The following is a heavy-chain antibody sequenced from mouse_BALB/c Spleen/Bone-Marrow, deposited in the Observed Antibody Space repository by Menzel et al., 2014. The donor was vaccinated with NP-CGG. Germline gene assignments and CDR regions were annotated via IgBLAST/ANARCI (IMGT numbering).Heavy chain of an antibody. D-gene: IGHD4-1*01. CDR3: AREGKLGRDYFDY. CDR1: GYTFXSSW. V-gene: IGHV1-7*01. CDR2: INPSTAYA. J-gene: IGHJ2*01. Sequence: VQLQQSGAELAKPGASVKMSCKASGYTFXSSWMHWIQQRPGQGLEWIGYINPSTAYAEYNQKFKDKATLTADKSSSTAYMQLSSLTSEDSAVYYCAREGKLGRDYFDYWGQGTTLTVSS.